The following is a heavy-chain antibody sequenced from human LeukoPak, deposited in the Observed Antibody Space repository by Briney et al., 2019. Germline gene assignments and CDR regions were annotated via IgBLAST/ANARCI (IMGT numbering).Heavy chain of an antibody. CDR3: ARGGVHYDFWSGRLYNWFDP. V-gene: IGHV4-34*01. CDR1: GGSFRGYY. Sequence: SETLSLTCALYGGSFRGYYWSWIRHPPRKGREWRGEIIHSGGNNYNPSLKSRVTISVDTSKNQFSLKLSSVNGADTAVYYCARGGVHYDFWSGRLYNWFDPWGQGTLVTVSS. CDR2: IIHSGGN. J-gene: IGHJ5*02. D-gene: IGHD3-3*01.